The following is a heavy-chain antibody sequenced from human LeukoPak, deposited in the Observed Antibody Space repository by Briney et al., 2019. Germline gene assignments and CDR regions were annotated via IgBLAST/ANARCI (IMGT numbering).Heavy chain of an antibody. Sequence: GGALTLSCAASGFTFSGSAMHWVRQAAGKGLEGVGRIRSKANSYATAYAASVKGRFTISRDDSKNTAYVQMNSLKTEDTAVYFCTRGGGSGYDYWGQGTLVTVSS. CDR1: GFTFSGSA. J-gene: IGHJ4*02. D-gene: IGHD6-19*01. CDR2: IRSKANSYAT. CDR3: TRGGGSGYDY. V-gene: IGHV3-73*01.